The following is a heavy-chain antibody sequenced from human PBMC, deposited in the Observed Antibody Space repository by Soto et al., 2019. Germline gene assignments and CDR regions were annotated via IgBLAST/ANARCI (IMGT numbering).Heavy chain of an antibody. Sequence: GESLKISCKGSGYSFTSYWIGWVRQMPGKGLEWMGIIYPGDSDTRYSPSFQGQVTISADKSISTAYLQWSSLKASDTAMYYWARQGPYYYDSSGYPNGFAPGGQGTLVTVS. CDR1: GYSFTSYW. V-gene: IGHV5-51*01. CDR2: IYPGDSDT. D-gene: IGHD3-22*01. CDR3: ARQGPYYYDSSGYPNGFAP. J-gene: IGHJ5*02.